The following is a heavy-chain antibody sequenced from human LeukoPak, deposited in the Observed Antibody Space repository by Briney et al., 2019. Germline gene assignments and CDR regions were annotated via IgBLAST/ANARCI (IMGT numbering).Heavy chain of an antibody. CDR1: GGTFNTYS. Sequence: SVKVSCKASGGTFNTYSISWVRQAPGQGLEWMGSIILMFAATDYAQKFQGRVTITTDESTATAYREVSSWRSEDTAGYFCARYVPFYYNIRGVDLTWRQGTMLTISS. V-gene: IGHV1-69*05. D-gene: IGHD3-22*01. CDR3: ARYVPFYYNIRGVDLT. J-gene: IGHJ3*01. CDR2: IILMFAAT.